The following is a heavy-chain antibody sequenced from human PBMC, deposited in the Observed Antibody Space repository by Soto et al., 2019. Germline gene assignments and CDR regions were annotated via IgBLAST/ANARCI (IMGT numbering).Heavy chain of an antibody. CDR3: ARDRPHRNLGFDR. CDR1: GYSFSDYF. J-gene: IGHJ5*02. V-gene: IGHV1-2*02. CDR2: INPDSGDT. Sequence: QVQLVQSGAEVKKPGASVKVSCKASGYSFSDYFIHWVRQAPGQGLEWMGWINPDSGDTKFTQNFQGRVTLTRETAVSTVYMDLSRLTSDDTAVYFCARDRPHRNLGFDRWGQGTPVIVSS.